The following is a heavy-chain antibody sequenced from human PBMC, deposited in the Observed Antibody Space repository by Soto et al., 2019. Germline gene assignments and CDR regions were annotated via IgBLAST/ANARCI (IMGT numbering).Heavy chain of an antibody. J-gene: IGHJ4*02. D-gene: IGHD5-18*01. CDR3: ARTRGYSYGFLPPDFDY. Sequence: GESLKIACKGSGYSFTNYWIAWVRQMPGKGLEWMGNIYPGDSDTRYSPSFRGQVSISADKSIGTAYLQWSSLQASDTATYYCARTRGYSYGFLPPDFDYWGQGTLVTVSS. V-gene: IGHV5-51*01. CDR1: GYSFTNYW. CDR2: IYPGDSDT.